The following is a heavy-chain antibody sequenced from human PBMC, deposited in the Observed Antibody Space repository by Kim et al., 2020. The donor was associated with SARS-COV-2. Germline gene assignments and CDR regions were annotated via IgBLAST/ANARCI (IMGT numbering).Heavy chain of an antibody. CDR3: AKGDQGYYDSSGYYSYGMDV. D-gene: IGHD3-22*01. V-gene: IGHV3-23*01. Sequence: RFTISRDNSKNTLYLKMNSLRAEDTAVYYCAKGDQGYYDSSGYYSYGMDVWGQGTTVTVSS. J-gene: IGHJ6*02.